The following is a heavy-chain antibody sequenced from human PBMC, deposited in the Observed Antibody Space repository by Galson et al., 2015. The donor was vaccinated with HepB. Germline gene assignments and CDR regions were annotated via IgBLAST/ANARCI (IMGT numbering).Heavy chain of an antibody. D-gene: IGHD4-17*01. J-gene: IGHJ4*02. CDR3: AADSTVTTPFDY. V-gene: IGHV2-70*11. CDR1: GFSLSTSGMC. CDR2: IDWDDDK. Sequence: PALVKPTQTLTLTCTFSGFSLSTSGMCVSWIRQPPGKALEWLARIDWDDDKYYSTSLKTRLTISKDTSKNQVVLTMTNMDPVDTATYYCAADSTVTTPFDYWGQGTLVTVSS.